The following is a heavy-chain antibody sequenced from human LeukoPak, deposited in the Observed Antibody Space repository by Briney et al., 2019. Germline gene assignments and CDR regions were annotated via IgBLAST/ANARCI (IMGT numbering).Heavy chain of an antibody. CDR1: GGTISSYY. D-gene: IGHD3-22*01. CDR3: ARERLGYYDRSGLDY. Sequence: SETLSLTCAVSGGTISSYYWNWIRQPPGKGLEWIGDIYYSGSTNYNPSFKSRVTTSVDTSKNQFSLKLSSVTAAHTAVYYCARERLGYYDRSGLDYWGQGTLVTVSS. CDR2: IYYSGST. V-gene: IGHV4-59*01. J-gene: IGHJ4*02.